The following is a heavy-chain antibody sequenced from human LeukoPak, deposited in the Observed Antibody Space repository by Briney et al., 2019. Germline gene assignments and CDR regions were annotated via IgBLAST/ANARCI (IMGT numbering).Heavy chain of an antibody. CDR1: GYTFTGYY. CDR2: INPNSGGT. CDR3: ARVIAAAGTYFDY. D-gene: IGHD6-13*01. J-gene: IGHJ4*02. Sequence: ASVKVSCKASGYTFTGYYMHWVRQAPGQGLAWMGWINPNSGGTNYAQKFQGRVTMTRDTSISAAYMELSRLRSDDTAVYYCARVIAAAGTYFDYWGQGTLVTVSS. V-gene: IGHV1-2*02.